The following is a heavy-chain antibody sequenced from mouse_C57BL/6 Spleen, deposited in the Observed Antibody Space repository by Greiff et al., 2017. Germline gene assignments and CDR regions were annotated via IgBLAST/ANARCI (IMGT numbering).Heavy chain of an antibody. D-gene: IGHD2-3*01. J-gene: IGHJ4*01. Sequence: QVQLQQSGPELVKPGASVKISCKASGYAFSSSWMNWVKQRPGKGLEWIGRIYPGDGDTNYNGKFKGKATLTADKSSSTAYMQLSSLTSEDSAVYFCARASFYDGYFYMDYWGQGTSVTVSS. V-gene: IGHV1-82*01. CDR3: ARASFYDGYFYMDY. CDR2: IYPGDGDT. CDR1: GYAFSSSW.